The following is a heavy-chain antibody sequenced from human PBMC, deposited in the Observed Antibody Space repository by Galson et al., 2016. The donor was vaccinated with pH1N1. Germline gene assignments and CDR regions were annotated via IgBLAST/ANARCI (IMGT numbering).Heavy chain of an antibody. J-gene: IGHJ5*02. Sequence: QSGAEVKKPGESLKISCEVFGYKFTTYWIGWVRQMPGKGLEWMGIIYPDDSDTRYNPAFQGQVTISVDKSINTAYLQWNSLKASDTAIYYCARGLLSGLDPWGQGTLFIVSS. CDR3: ARGLLSGLDP. D-gene: IGHD2-21*01. CDR1: GYKFTTYW. V-gene: IGHV5-51*03. CDR2: IYPDDSDT.